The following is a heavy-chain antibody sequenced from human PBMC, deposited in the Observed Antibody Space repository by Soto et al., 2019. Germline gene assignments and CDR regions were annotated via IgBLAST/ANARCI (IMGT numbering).Heavy chain of an antibody. CDR2: IYYSGST. CDR3: ATLGARPNYYYYGMDV. J-gene: IGHJ6*02. D-gene: IGHD6-6*01. V-gene: IGHV4-39*01. Sequence: PSETLSLTCTVSGGSISSSSYYWSWIRQPPGKGLEWIGSIYYSGSTYYNPSLKSRVTISVDTSKNQFSLKLSSVTAADTAVYYCATLGARPNYYYYGMDVWGQGTTVTVSS. CDR1: GGSISSSSYY.